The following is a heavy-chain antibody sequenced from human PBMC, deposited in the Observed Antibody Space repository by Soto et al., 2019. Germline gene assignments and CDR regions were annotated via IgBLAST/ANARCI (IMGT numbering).Heavy chain of an antibody. J-gene: IGHJ5*02. CDR1: GFTFGDSY. CDR2: ISPGSRYP. Sequence: PGGSLRLSCAGSGFTFGDSYMSWIRQAPGKGLEWLSYISPGSRYPAYADSVKGRFTVSRDNAKNTLYLQMNSLRAEDTAVYYCATAEVDHWGPGTLVTVSS. V-gene: IGHV3-11*06. CDR3: ATAEVDH.